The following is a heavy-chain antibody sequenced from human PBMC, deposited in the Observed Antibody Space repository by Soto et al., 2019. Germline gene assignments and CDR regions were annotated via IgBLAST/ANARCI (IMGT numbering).Heavy chain of an antibody. D-gene: IGHD2-15*01. Sequence: QVQLVQSGAEVKKPGASVKVSCKASGYTFTSYGISWVRQAPGQGLEWMGWISAYNGNTNYAQKLQGRVTMTTDTSTRTAPMELRGVGSHDPAVYYGAKDLRWRRECIVGCCYEPPGAYWGKETLFPLSS. CDR2: ISAYNGNT. J-gene: IGHJ4*02. V-gene: IGHV1-18*01. CDR1: GYTFTSYG. CDR3: AKDLRWRRECIVGCCYEPPGAY.